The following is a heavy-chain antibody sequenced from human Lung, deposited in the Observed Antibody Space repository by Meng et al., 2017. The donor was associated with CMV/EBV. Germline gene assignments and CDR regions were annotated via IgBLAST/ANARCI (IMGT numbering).Heavy chain of an antibody. J-gene: IGHJ6*02. D-gene: IGHD3-22*01. CDR2: ISSSSSYI. CDR3: ARAIRGFYYYYGMDV. CDR1: GFTFSSYS. Sequence: GESXKISCAASGFTFSSYSMNWVRQAPGKGLEWVSFISSSSSYIYYGDSVKGRFTISRDNAKNSLYLQMNSLRAEDTAVYYCARAIRGFYYYYGMDVWGQRTTVTVSS. V-gene: IGHV3-21*01.